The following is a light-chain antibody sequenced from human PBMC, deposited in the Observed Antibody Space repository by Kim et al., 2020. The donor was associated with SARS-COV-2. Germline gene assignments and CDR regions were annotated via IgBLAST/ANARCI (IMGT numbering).Light chain of an antibody. CDR3: QACGTNTVL. Sequence: SYELTQPPSVSASVGQTVSITCSGDTLRSHSVFWYQQRAGLSPVLLVYQDVRRPSGIPERFSGSVSGSTPTLTISEIQAMDEATYFCQACGTNTVLFGGGTKLTVL. CDR2: QDV. CDR1: TLRSHS. V-gene: IGLV3-1*01. J-gene: IGLJ3*02.